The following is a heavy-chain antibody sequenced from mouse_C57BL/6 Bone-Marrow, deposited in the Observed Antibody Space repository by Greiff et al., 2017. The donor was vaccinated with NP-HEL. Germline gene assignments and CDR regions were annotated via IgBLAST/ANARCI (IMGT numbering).Heavy chain of an antibody. CDR3: ARSGYDGSDY. CDR2: INPGSGGT. J-gene: IGHJ2*01. Sequence: QVQLQQSGAELVRPGTSVKVSCKASGYAFTNYLIEWVKQRPGQGLEWIGVINPGSGGTNYNEKFKGKAKLTADKASSTAYMQLSSLTSEDSAVYFCARSGYDGSDYWGQGTTLTVSS. CDR1: GYAFTNYL. V-gene: IGHV1-54*01. D-gene: IGHD2-2*01.